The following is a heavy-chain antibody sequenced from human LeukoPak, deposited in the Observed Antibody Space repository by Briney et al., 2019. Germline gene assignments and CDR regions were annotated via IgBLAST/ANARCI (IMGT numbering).Heavy chain of an antibody. CDR2: IHYSGST. J-gene: IGHJ4*02. D-gene: IGHD5-18*01. CDR1: GGSISSYY. CDR3: AREPYVDTAMVTEGDY. V-gene: IGHV4-59*01. Sequence: SETLSLTCTVSGGSISSYYWSWIRQPPGKGLEWIGYIHYSGSTNHNASLKSRVTISVDTSKNQFSLELSTVTAADTAVYYCAREPYVDTAMVTEGDYWGQGTLVTVSS.